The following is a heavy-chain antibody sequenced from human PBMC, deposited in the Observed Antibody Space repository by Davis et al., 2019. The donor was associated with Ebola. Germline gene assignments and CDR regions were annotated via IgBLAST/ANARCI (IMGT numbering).Heavy chain of an antibody. D-gene: IGHD5-18*01. CDR3: ARLHNRHTAMGDGYYYGMDV. Sequence: SETLSLTCTVSGGSISSYYWSWIRQPPGKGLEWIGYIYYSGSTNYNPSLKSRVTISVDTSKNQFSLKLSSVTAADTAVYYCARLHNRHTAMGDGYYYGMDVWGQGTTVTVSS. J-gene: IGHJ6*02. CDR2: IYYSGST. V-gene: IGHV4-59*08. CDR1: GGSISSYY.